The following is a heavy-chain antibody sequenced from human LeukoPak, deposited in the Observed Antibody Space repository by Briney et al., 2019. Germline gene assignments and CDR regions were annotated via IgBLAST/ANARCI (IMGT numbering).Heavy chain of an antibody. D-gene: IGHD2-15*01. CDR2: IYYSGST. J-gene: IGHJ4*02. CDR1: GGSISSYY. V-gene: IGHV4-59*01. Sequence: PSETLSLTCTVSGGSISSYYWSWIRQPPGKGLEWIGYIYYSGSTNYNPSLKSRVTISVDTSKNQFSLKLSSVTAADTAVYYCARDPGSGPNFDYWGQGTLVTVSS. CDR3: ARDPGSGPNFDY.